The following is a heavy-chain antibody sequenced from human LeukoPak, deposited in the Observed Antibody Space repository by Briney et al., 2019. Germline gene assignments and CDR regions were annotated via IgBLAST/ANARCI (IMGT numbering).Heavy chain of an antibody. J-gene: IGHJ4*02. CDR3: ARDVDGDYGDYVGY. CDR1: AFIFSGHW. Sequence: GGSLRLSCEGSAFIFSGHWMNWVRQTPGKGLEWVASIKEDGSERQYVDSVKGRFTISRDNAKNSLYLQMNSLRAEDTAVYYCARDVDGDYGDYVGYWGQGTLVTVSS. V-gene: IGHV3-7*01. CDR2: IKEDGSER. D-gene: IGHD4-17*01.